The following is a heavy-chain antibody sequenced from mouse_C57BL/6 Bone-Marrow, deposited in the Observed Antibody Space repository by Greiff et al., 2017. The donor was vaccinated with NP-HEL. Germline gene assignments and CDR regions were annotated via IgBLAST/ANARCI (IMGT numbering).Heavy chain of an antibody. CDR1: GYTFTDYN. D-gene: IGHD2-4*01. Sequence: VQLQQSGPELVKPGASVKMSCKASGYTFTDYNMHWVKQSHGKSLEWIGYINPNNGGTSYNQKFKGKATLTVNKSSSTAYMELRSLTSEDSAVYYCVPYDYDEKDYFDYWGQGTTLTVSS. V-gene: IGHV1-22*01. J-gene: IGHJ2*01. CDR3: VPYDYDEKDYFDY. CDR2: INPNNGGT.